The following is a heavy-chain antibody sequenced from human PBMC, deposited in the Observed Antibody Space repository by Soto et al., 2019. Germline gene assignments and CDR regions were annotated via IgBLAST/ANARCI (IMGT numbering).Heavy chain of an antibody. J-gene: IGHJ6*02. V-gene: IGHV3-7*05. D-gene: IGHD5-18*01. CDR3: ARDGSTSWYSYDYHGMDV. CDR2: INRDGSEK. Sequence: EVQLVESGGGLVQPGGSLRLSFAASGFTFWNYWLRWVRPVPGKGLGWVANINRDGSEKNYVDSVKGRFTISRDNARNSLYLQMSSLRAEDTALYYCARDGSTSWYSYDYHGMDVWGQGTTVTVSS. CDR1: GFTFWNYW.